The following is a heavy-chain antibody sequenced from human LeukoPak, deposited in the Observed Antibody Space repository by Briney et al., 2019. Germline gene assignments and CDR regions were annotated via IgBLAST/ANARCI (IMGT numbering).Heavy chain of an antibody. CDR2: IKEDGGEQ. J-gene: IGHJ4*02. CDR3: ARDRAVAGLFDN. CDR1: GFTFSTYW. V-gene: IGHV3-7*01. D-gene: IGHD6-19*01. Sequence: GGSLRLSCAASGFTFSTYWMTWVRQTPGKGLEWVANIKEDGGEQNYVDSVEGRFTISRDNTKNSVFLQVDSLRAEDTAVYYCARDRAVAGLFDNWGQGTLVTVSS.